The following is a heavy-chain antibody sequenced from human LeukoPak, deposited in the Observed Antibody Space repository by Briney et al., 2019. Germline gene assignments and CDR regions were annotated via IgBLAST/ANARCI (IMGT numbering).Heavy chain of an antibody. Sequence: SETLSLTCTVSGGSISSSSYYWSWIRQPAGKGLEWIGRIYTSGSTNYNPSLKSRVTMSVDTSKNQFSLKLSSVTAADTAVYYCARALYYYDSSGYSYYFDYWGQGTLVTVSS. CDR2: IYTSGST. CDR3: ARALYYYDSSGYSYYFDY. CDR1: GGSISSSSYY. V-gene: IGHV4-61*02. D-gene: IGHD3-22*01. J-gene: IGHJ4*02.